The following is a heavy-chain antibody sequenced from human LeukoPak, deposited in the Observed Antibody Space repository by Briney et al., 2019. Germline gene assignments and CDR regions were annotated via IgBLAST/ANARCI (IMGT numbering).Heavy chain of an antibody. J-gene: IGHJ6*02. D-gene: IGHD3-22*01. V-gene: IGHV1-69*04. CDR2: IIPILGIA. CDR3: ARDRTTMIVVGYYYYGMDV. CDR1: GGTFTSYA. Sequence: ASVKVSCKASGGTFTSYAISWVRQAPGQGLEWMGRIIPILGIANYAQKFQGRVTITADKSTSTAYMELSSLRSEDTAVYYCARDRTTMIVVGYYYYGMDVWGQGTTVTVSS.